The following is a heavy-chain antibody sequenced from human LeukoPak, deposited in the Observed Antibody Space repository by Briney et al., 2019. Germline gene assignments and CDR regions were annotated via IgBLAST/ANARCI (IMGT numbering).Heavy chain of an antibody. CDR3: ARDKRYCSSTSCYIWGHYYYYMDV. Sequence: SQTMSLTCTVSGGSISRGDYYWSWIRHPPWKGLEWTGHSYYSGSTYYNPSLKSLVTISVDTSKNQFSLKLSYVTAADTAVYYCARDKRYCSSTSCYIWGHYYYYMDVWGKGTTVTVSS. D-gene: IGHD2-2*02. V-gene: IGHV4-30-4*08. J-gene: IGHJ6*03. CDR1: GGSISRGDYY. CDR2: SYYSGST.